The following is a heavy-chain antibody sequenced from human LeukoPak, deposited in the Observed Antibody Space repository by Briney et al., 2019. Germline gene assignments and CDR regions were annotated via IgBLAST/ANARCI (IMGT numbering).Heavy chain of an antibody. V-gene: IGHV1-2*02. Sequence: ASVKVSCKASGYTFTDYYMHWVRQAPGQGLEWMGWINPNSGGTNYAQKFQGRVTMTRDTSISTAYMELSRLRSDDTAVYYCARDLRSSWGNYYDSIFWGQGTLVTVSS. J-gene: IGHJ4*02. D-gene: IGHD3-22*01. CDR1: GYTFTDYY. CDR3: ARDLRSSWGNYYDSIF. CDR2: INPNSGGT.